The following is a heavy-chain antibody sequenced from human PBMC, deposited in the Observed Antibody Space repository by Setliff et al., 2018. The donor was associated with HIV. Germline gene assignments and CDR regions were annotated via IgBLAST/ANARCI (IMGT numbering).Heavy chain of an antibody. CDR2: INHSGST. V-gene: IGHV4-34*10. CDR3: ARYSPRGYTLTGPY. J-gene: IGHJ4*02. Sequence: SETLSLTCAVYDGSFSAYYWSWIRQPPGKGLEWIGQINHSGSTNYNPSLRSRVTMSVDTSKNQFSLKLTSVTAADTAVYYRARYSPRGYTLTGPYWGQGTLVTVSS. CDR1: DGSFSAYY. D-gene: IGHD6-25*01.